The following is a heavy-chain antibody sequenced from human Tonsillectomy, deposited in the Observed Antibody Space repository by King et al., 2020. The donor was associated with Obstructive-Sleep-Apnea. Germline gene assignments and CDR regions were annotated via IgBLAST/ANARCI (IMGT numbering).Heavy chain of an antibody. J-gene: IGHJ4*02. CDR1: GGSFSGYY. Sequence: VQLQQWGAGLLNPSETLSLTCAVYGGSFSGYYWSWIRQPPGKGLEWIGEINHSGSTNYNPSLKSRVTISVDTSKNQFSLKLSSVTTADTAVYYCAGQQWQSYYWGQGTLVTVSS. D-gene: IGHD6-19*01. V-gene: IGHV4-34*01. CDR3: AGQQWQSYY. CDR2: INHSGST.